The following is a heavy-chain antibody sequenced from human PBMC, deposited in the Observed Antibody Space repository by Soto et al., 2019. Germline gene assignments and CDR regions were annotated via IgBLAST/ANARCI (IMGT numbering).Heavy chain of an antibody. Sequence: QVQLVQSGAEVKKPGSSVKVSCKASGGTFSSYAISWVRQAPGQGLERMGGIIPIFGTANYAQKFQGRVTITADESTSTAYMELSSLRSEDTAVYYCARGRVVGATYPFDYWGQGTLVTVSS. V-gene: IGHV1-69*01. J-gene: IGHJ4*02. CDR1: GGTFSSYA. D-gene: IGHD1-26*01. CDR2: IIPIFGTA. CDR3: ARGRVVGATYPFDY.